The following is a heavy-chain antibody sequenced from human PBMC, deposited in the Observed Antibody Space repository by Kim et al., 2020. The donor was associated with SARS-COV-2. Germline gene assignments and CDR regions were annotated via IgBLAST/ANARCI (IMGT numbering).Heavy chain of an antibody. J-gene: IGHJ4*02. D-gene: IGHD4-4*01. V-gene: IGHV3-23*01. CDR3: AKVTTITAPFYDY. Sequence: CADSVQGRLPISRDNSKNALNLQMNSLRAEDTALYYCAKVTTITAPFYDYWGQGTLVTVSS.